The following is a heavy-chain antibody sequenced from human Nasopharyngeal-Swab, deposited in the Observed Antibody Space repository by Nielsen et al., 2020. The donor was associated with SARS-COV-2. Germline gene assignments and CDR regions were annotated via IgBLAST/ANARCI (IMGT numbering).Heavy chain of an antibody. CDR2: IWYDGSNK. J-gene: IGHJ4*02. Sequence: GGSLRLSCAASGFTFSSYGMHWVRQAPGKGLEWVAVIWYDGSNKYYADSVKGRFTISRDNSKNTLYLQMNSLRAEDTAVYYYARAIYCSSTSCFGFDYWGQGTLVTVSS. D-gene: IGHD2-2*01. CDR3: ARAIYCSSTSCFGFDY. CDR1: GFTFSSYG. V-gene: IGHV3-33*01.